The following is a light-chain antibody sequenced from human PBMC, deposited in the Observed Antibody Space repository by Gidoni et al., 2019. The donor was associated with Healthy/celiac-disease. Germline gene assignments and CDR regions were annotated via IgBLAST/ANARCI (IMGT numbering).Light chain of an antibody. CDR3: QQYET. CDR1: QSVSSSY. CDR2: GAS. Sequence: EIVLTQSPGTLSLSPGERATLSCRASQSVSSSYLAWYQQKPGQAPRLLIYGASSRATCIPDRFSGSGSGTDFTLTISRLEPEDFAVYYCQQYETFGGGTKVEIK. V-gene: IGKV3-20*01. J-gene: IGKJ4*01.